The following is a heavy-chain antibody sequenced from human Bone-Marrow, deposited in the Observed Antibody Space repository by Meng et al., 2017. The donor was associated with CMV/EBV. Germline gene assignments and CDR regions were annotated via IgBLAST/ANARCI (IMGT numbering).Heavy chain of an antibody. CDR1: GFTFSSYG. J-gene: IGHJ4*02. D-gene: IGHD6-19*01. CDR2: ISDRGGST. Sequence: GGSLRLSCAASGFTFSSYGMHWVRQAPGKGLEWVSYISDRGGSTYYADSVKGRFTISRDNSKNSVYLQMNSLRAEDTAIYYCARFQWLVYYFDYWGRGTLVTVSS. V-gene: IGHV3-48*04. CDR3: ARFQWLVYYFDY.